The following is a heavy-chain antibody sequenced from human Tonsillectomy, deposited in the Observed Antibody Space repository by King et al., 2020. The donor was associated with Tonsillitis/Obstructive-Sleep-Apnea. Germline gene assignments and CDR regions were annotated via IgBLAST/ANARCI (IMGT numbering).Heavy chain of an antibody. J-gene: IGHJ4*02. V-gene: IGHV3-7*03. D-gene: IGHD3-10*01. CDR1: GFTLSTYW. CDR2: IKQGGNEK. Sequence: VQLVESGGGLVQPGGSLRLSCAASGFTLSTYWMSWVRQAPGKGLEWVANIKQGGNEKYYVDYVKGRFTISRDNTKNSLYLQMNSLRAEDAAVYYCARVGRKEVWSLDHWGQGTLVTVSS. CDR3: ARVGRKEVWSLDH.